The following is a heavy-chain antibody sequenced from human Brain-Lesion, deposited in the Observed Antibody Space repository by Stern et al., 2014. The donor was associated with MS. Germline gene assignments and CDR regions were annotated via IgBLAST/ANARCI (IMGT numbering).Heavy chain of an antibody. Sequence: VQLEESDPGLVKPSQTLSLPCIVSGDSISSGSFYWNWIRQPAGMGLEGIGRIASSGSTNSNPYLESRVTPLGDTSKNPFSLKVISMPAADTAVYYCARETGGYTYGDTDFFDYWGQGALVTVSS. J-gene: IGHJ4*02. CDR1: GDSISSGSFY. D-gene: IGHD5-18*01. CDR3: ARETGGYTYGDTDFFDY. CDR2: IASSGST. V-gene: IGHV4-61*02.